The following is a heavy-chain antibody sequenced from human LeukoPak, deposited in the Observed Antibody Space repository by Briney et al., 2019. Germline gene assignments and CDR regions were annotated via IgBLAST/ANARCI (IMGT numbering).Heavy chain of an antibody. V-gene: IGHV3-7*04. J-gene: IGHJ4*02. CDR2: IKQDGSAK. CDR1: GFTFSTSW. CDR3: AKDSTFLLDY. Sequence: GGSLRLSCAASGFTFSTSWMTWVRQAPGKGLEWVANIKQDGSAKYYVDSVKGRFTISRDNAKNSLYLQMNSLRAEDTGVYYCAKDSTFLLDYWGQGTLVTVSS. D-gene: IGHD3-16*01.